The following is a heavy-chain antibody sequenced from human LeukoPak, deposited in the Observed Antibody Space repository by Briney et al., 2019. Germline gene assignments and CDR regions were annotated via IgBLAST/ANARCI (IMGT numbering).Heavy chain of an antibody. Sequence: PGGSLRLSCAASGFRFSDYGMHWVRQAPGRGLEWVAVISSDGTKKAYADSVKGRFTISRDNSENTLYLQMSSLRAEDTAVYYCAKRRDYCSGGSCYSLDYWGQGTPVTVSS. D-gene: IGHD2-15*01. CDR3: AKRRDYCSGGSCYSLDY. CDR2: ISSDGTKK. CDR1: GFRFSDYG. J-gene: IGHJ4*02. V-gene: IGHV3-30*18.